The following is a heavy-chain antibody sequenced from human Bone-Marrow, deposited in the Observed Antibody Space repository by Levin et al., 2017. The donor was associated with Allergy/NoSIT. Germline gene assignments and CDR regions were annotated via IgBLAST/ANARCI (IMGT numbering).Heavy chain of an antibody. CDR2: ISGSGGST. J-gene: IGHJ3*02. CDR3: AKDRVLAIYEGDDAFDI. D-gene: IGHD3-3*01. V-gene: IGHV3-23*01. CDR1: GFTFSSYD. Sequence: SCAASGFTFSSYDMSWVRQAPGKGLEWVSHISGSGGSTHYADSVKGRFTISRDNSKNTLYLQMNSLRAEDTAVYYCAKDRVLAIYEGDDAFDIWGQGTLVTVSS.